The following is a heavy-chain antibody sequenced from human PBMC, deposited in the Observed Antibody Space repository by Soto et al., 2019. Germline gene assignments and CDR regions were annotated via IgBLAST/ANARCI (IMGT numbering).Heavy chain of an antibody. Sequence: ASVKVSCKASGYTFTSYGISWVRQAPGQGLEWMGWISAYNGNTNYSQKLQGRVTMTTDTSTSTAYMELRSLRSEDTAVFYCARSKDTYNDVLTGLDLYYYYLGMDVWGPGTSVTVSS. V-gene: IGHV1-18*01. J-gene: IGHJ6*02. CDR3: ARSKDTYNDVLTGLDLYYYYLGMDV. CDR1: GYTFTSYG. CDR2: ISAYNGNT. D-gene: IGHD3-9*01.